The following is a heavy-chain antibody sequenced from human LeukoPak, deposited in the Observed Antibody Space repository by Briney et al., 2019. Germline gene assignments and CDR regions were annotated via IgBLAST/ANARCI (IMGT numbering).Heavy chain of an antibody. V-gene: IGHV1-69*05. D-gene: IGHD5/OR15-5a*01. CDR2: IIPIFGTA. Sequence: ASVKVSCKASGGTFSSYAISWVRQAPGQGLEWMGGIIPIFGTANYAQKFQGRVTITTDESTSTAYMELSSLRSEDTAVYYCARDKEKGPGLRFSTNWFDPWGQGTLVTVSS. CDR1: GGTFSSYA. J-gene: IGHJ5*02. CDR3: ARDKEKGPGLRFSTNWFDP.